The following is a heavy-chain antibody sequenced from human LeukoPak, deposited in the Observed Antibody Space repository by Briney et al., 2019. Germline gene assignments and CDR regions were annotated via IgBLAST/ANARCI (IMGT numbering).Heavy chain of an antibody. CDR3: ARDPYTSSSWYRGRANNWFDP. CDR1: GYTFTSYD. CDR2: INTNTGNP. Sequence: ASVKVSCKASGYTFTSYDINWVRQATGQGLEWMGWINTNTGNPTYAQGFTGRFVFSLDTSVSTAYLQISSLKGEDTAVYYCARDPYTSSSWYRGRANNWFDPWGQGSLVTVSS. V-gene: IGHV7-4-1*02. D-gene: IGHD6-13*01. J-gene: IGHJ5*02.